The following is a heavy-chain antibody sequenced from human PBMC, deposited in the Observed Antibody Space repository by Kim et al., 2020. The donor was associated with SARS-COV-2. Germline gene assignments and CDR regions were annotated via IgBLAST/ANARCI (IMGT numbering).Heavy chain of an antibody. D-gene: IGHD5-12*01. Sequence: SETLSLTCTVSGGSISSYYWSWIRQPPGKGLEWIGYIYYSGSTNYNPSLKSRVTISVDTSKNQFSLKLSSVTAADTAVYYCARDLYSGYDNWFDPWGQGTLVTVSS. J-gene: IGHJ5*02. CDR1: GGSISSYY. V-gene: IGHV4-59*01. CDR2: IYYSGST. CDR3: ARDLYSGYDNWFDP.